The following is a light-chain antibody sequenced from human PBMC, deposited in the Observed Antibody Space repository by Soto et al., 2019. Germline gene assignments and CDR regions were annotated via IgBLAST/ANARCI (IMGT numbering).Light chain of an antibody. CDR1: QSISSY. J-gene: IGKJ1*01. Sequence: DIQMTQSPSSLSASVGDRVTITCRASQSISSYLNWYQQKPGKVPKLLIYAASSLQGGAPSRFSGSGSGTDFTLTISSLQPEDFATYYCQQSFSAPWAFGQGTKVDIK. V-gene: IGKV1-39*01. CDR2: AAS. CDR3: QQSFSAPWA.